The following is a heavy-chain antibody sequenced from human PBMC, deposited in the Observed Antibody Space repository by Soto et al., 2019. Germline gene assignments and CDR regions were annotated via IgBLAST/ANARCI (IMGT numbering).Heavy chain of an antibody. CDR3: ARSRYYYDSSAYYGNTFDI. V-gene: IGHV2-70*01. CDR2: IDSDDDK. Sequence: SGPTLVNPTQTLTVTCTFSGFALSTSGMRINWIRQPPGKALEWLGIIDSDDDKYYSPSLKTRLTISKDTSKNQVVLTMTNMDPVDTATYYCARSRYYYDSSAYYGNTFDIWGQGTMVTVSS. CDR1: GFALSTSGMR. D-gene: IGHD3-22*01. J-gene: IGHJ3*02.